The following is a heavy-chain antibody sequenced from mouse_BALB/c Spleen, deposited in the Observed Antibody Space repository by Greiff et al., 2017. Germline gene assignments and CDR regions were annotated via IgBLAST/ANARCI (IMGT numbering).Heavy chain of an antibody. CDR1: GFNIKDYY. CDR3: ARTLWSPWDY. V-gene: IGHV14-1*02. J-gene: IGHJ4*01. CDR2: IDPENGNT. Sequence: EVQLQESGAELVRPGALVKLSCKASGFNIKDYYMHWVKQRPEQGLEWIGWIDPENGNTIYDPKFPGKASITADTSSNTAYLQLSSLTSEDTAVYYCARTLWSPWDYGGQGTSVTVSS. D-gene: IGHD1-1*02.